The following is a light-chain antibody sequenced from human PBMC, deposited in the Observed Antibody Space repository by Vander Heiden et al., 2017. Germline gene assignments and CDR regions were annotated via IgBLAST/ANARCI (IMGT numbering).Light chain of an antibody. V-gene: IGKV3-20*01. CDR3: QLYGTSRT. Sequence: IVLPQSPGTLSLSPGERATLSCRASRSVTSSYLAWYQQKPGQAPRLLIYGASSRATGIPDRFSGSGSGTDITLAISRLEPEDFAVYYCQLYGTSRTFGQGTKVEIK. CDR1: RSVTSSY. J-gene: IGKJ1*01. CDR2: GAS.